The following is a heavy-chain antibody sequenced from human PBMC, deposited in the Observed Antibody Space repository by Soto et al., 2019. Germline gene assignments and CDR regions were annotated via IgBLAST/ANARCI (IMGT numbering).Heavy chain of an antibody. CDR3: ARGYYDFWSGYSSGSYFGSMDV. D-gene: IGHD3-3*01. CDR2: IWYDGSNK. V-gene: IGHV3-33*01. Sequence: GGSLRLSCAASGFTFSSYGMHWVRQAPGKGLEWVAVIWYDGSNKYYADSVKGRFTISRDNSKNTLYLQMNSLRAEDTAVYYCARGYYDFWSGYSSGSYFGSMDVWGQGTTVTVSS. J-gene: IGHJ6*02. CDR1: GFTFSSYG.